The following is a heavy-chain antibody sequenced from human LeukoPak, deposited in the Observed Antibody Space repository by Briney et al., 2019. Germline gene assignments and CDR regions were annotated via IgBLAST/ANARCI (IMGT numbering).Heavy chain of an antibody. CDR1: GGSISSSSYY. CDR3: ARGSPAHYDPDAFDI. Sequence: PSETLSLTCTVSGGSISSSSYYWGWIRQPPGKGLEWIGSIYYSGSTYYNPSLKSRVTISVDTSKNQFSLKLSSVTAADTAVYYCARGSPAHYDPDAFDIWGQGTMVTVSS. V-gene: IGHV4-39*07. J-gene: IGHJ3*02. D-gene: IGHD3-22*01. CDR2: IYYSGST.